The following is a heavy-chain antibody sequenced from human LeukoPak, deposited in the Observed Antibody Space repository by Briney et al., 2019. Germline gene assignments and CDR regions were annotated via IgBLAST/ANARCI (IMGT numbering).Heavy chain of an antibody. Sequence: PSETLSLTCTVSGGSISSYYWSWIRQPPGKGLEWIGYIYYSGSTNYNPSLKSRVTISVDTSKNQFSLKLSSVTAADTAVYYCAARCLYCRDLNALNYWGQGTLVTVSP. V-gene: IGHV4-59*01. CDR3: AARCLYCRDLNALNY. CDR2: IYYSGST. J-gene: IGHJ4*02. CDR1: GGSISSYY. D-gene: IGHD2-15*01.